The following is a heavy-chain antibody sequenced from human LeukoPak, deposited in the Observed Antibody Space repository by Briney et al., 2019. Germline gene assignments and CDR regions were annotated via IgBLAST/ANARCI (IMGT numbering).Heavy chain of an antibody. V-gene: IGHV3-23*01. J-gene: IGHJ4*02. CDR1: GFTFSSYA. CDR3: AKDFHYDFWSGYSPLGY. D-gene: IGHD3-3*01. CDR2: ISSSGGST. Sequence: GSLRLSCAASGFTFSSYAMSWVRQAPGKGLEWVSAISSSGGSTYYADSVKGRFTISRDNSKNTLYLQMNSLRAEDTAVYYCAKDFHYDFWSGYSPLGYWGQGTLVTVSS.